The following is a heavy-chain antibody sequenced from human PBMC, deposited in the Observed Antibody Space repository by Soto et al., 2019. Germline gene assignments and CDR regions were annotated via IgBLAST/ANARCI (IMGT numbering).Heavy chain of an antibody. CDR1: GGSFSGYY. Sequence: PSETLSLTCAVYGGSFSGYYWSWIRQPPGKGLEWIGEINHSGSTNYNPSLKSRVTISVDTSKNQFSLKLSSVTAADTAVYYCARRRPLGYCSGGSCYGLGWFDPWGQGTLVTLSS. CDR3: ARRRPLGYCSGGSCYGLGWFDP. CDR2: INHSGST. D-gene: IGHD2-15*01. J-gene: IGHJ5*02. V-gene: IGHV4-34*01.